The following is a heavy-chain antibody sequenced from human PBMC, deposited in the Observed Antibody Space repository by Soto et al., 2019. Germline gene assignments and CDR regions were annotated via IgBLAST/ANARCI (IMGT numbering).Heavy chain of an antibody. CDR2: IYSRGDTT. CDR3: AKDVERLASSEWWDY. J-gene: IGHJ4*02. D-gene: IGHD2-8*01. Sequence: EVQLLESGGGLVQPGGSLRLSCAASGFTFSDYAMSWVRQAPGKGLEWVSSIYSRGDTTYSADSVKGRFTISRDNSKNTLLLQMNNLRAEDTAIYFCAKDVERLASSEWWDYWGQGAQVTVS. V-gene: IGHV3-23*01. CDR1: GFTFSDYA.